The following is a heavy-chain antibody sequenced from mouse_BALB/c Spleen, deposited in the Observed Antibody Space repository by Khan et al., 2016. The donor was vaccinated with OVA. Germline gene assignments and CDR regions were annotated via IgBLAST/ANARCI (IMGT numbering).Heavy chain of an antibody. D-gene: IGHD2-12*01. J-gene: IGHJ3*01. CDR2: IIYTGYT. CDR1: GDSITSGY. V-gene: IGHV3-8*02. CDR3: ARSTYRYAFVY. Sequence: EVKLEESGPSLVKPSQTLSLTCSVTGDSITSGYWNWIRKFPGNKLEYMGYIIYTGYTYYNPSLKSRLSLTRHTSKNQYYLQLSSVTDEDTATYYCARSTYRYAFVYWGQGALVTVSA.